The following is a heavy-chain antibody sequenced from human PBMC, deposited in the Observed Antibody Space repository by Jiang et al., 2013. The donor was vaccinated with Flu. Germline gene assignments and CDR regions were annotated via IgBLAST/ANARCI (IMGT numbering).Heavy chain of an antibody. Sequence: QAPGQGLEWMGWISAYNGNTNYAQKLQGRVTMTTDTSTSTAYMELRSLRSDDTAVYYCARGVEAAGTGAFDIWGQGTMVTVSS. J-gene: IGHJ3*02. D-gene: IGHD6-13*01. CDR2: ISAYNGNT. CDR3: ARGVEAAGTGAFDI. V-gene: IGHV1-18*01.